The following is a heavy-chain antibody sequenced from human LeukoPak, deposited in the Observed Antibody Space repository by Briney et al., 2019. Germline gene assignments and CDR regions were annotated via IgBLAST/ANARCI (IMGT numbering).Heavy chain of an antibody. D-gene: IGHD3-22*01. J-gene: IGHJ4*02. CDR2: TYYRSKWYN. CDR1: GDSVSNNNAA. CDR3: ARWGSPIYYDSSGYHY. Sequence: SQTLSLTCAISGDSVSNNNAAWNWIRQSPSRGLEWLGRTYYRSKWYNDYAVSVKSRITINPDTSKNQFSLQLNSVTPEDTAVHYCARWGSPIYYDSSGYHYWGQGTLVTVSS. V-gene: IGHV6-1*01.